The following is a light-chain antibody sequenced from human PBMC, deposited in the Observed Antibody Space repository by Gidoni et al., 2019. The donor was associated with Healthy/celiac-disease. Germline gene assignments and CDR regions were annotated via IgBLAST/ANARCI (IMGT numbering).Light chain of an antibody. CDR3: QQYYSTPRT. V-gene: IGKV4-1*01. Sequence: DIVMPQSPDSLAVSLGERATINCKSSQSVLYSSNNKNYLAWYQQKPGQPPKLLIYWASTRESGVPDRFSGSGSGTDFTLTISSLQAEDVAVYYCQQYYSTPRTFGQGTKLEMK. J-gene: IGKJ2*01. CDR2: WAS. CDR1: QSVLYSSNNKNY.